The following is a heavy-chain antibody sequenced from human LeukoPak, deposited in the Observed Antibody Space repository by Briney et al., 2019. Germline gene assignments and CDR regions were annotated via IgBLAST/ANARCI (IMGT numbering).Heavy chain of an antibody. J-gene: IGHJ4*02. D-gene: IGHD5-12*01. CDR3: ARARKTWQHYFDY. V-gene: IGHV4-4*07. Sequence: PSEAPSLTCVLPVGSLCGYFSCSVPAPVRERRGWVGRILTGGSTNYNPSLKSRATMSEDTSKNQFSLKLSAGTAADTAVYYGARARKTWQHYFDYWGQGTLVTVSS. CDR1: VGSLCGYF. CDR2: ILTGGST.